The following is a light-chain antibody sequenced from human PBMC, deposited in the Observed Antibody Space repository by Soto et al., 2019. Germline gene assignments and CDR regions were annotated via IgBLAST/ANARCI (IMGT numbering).Light chain of an antibody. CDR2: EVT. CDR1: SRDVGAYNF. J-gene: IGLJ3*02. CDR3: SSYTTSNTWV. Sequence: QSVLTQPASVSGSPGQSITISCSGTSRDVGAYNFVSWYQQLPSKAPKLMIYEVTNRPSGGSHRFSGSKSGNTAPLTISGLQADDEAYYYCSSYTTSNTWVFGGGTKLTVL. V-gene: IGLV2-14*01.